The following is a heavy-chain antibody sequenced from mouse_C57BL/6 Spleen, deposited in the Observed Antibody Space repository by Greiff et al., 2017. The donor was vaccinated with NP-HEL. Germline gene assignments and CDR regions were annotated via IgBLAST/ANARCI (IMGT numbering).Heavy chain of an antibody. CDR1: Y. Sequence: EVQLQQSGAELVKPGASVKLSYYMHWVKQRTEQGLEWIGRIDPEDGETKYAPKFQGKATITADTSSNTAYLRLSSLTSEDTAVYYCARYYSNYANFDYWGQGTTLTVSS. CDR3: ARYYSNYANFDY. J-gene: IGHJ2*01. D-gene: IGHD2-5*01. CDR2: IDPEDGET. V-gene: IGHV14-2*01.